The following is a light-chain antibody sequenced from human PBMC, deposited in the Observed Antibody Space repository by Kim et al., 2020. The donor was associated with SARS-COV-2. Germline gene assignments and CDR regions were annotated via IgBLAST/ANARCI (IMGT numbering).Light chain of an antibody. J-gene: IGKJ1*01. CDR3: QQYFNWPQT. CDR2: GAS. V-gene: IGKV3-15*01. Sequence: IVMTQSPATLSVSPGERATLSCRASQSISSNLAWYHQKPGQAPRLLIYGASTRATGIPARFSASGSGTDFTLTISGLQSEDFAVYYCQQYFNWPQTFGQGTKVDIK. CDR1: QSISSN.